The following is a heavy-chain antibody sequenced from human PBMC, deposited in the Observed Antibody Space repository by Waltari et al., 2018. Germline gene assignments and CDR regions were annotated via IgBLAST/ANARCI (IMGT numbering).Heavy chain of an antibody. Sequence: QVQLQESGPGLVKPSETLSLTCAVSGYSISSGYYWGWIRQPPGKGLEWIGSIYHSGSTSYNPSLHALVTISVDTSKNQFSLKLSAVTAADTAVYYCARHPRGVAAAGYFDYWGQGTLVTVSS. CDR2: IYHSGST. V-gene: IGHV4-38-2*01. J-gene: IGHJ4*02. D-gene: IGHD6-13*01. CDR1: GYSISSGYY. CDR3: ARHPRGVAAAGYFDY.